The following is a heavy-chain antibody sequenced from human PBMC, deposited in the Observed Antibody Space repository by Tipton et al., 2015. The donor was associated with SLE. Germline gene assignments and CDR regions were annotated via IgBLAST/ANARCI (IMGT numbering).Heavy chain of an antibody. D-gene: IGHD3-22*01. CDR1: GFTFSSYG. J-gene: IGHJ6*02. CDR2: IWYDGSNK. Sequence: SLRLSCAASGFTFSSYGMHWVRQAPGKGLEWVAFIWYDGSNKYYADSVKGRFTISRDNSKNTLYLQMNSLRVEDTAAYYCAKDRKELGSYDSSGYYSGGMDVWGQGTTVTVSS. CDR3: AKDRKELGSYDSSGYYSGGMDV. V-gene: IGHV3-30*02.